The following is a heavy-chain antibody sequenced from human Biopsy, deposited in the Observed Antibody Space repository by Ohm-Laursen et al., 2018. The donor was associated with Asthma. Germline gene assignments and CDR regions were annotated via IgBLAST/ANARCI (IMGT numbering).Heavy chain of an antibody. CDR2: IFAANSET. CDR3: ARFIDGTFFVDY. J-gene: IGHJ4*02. CDR1: GYTFSDSW. D-gene: IGHD1-7*01. V-gene: IGHV5-51*01. Sequence: KVSCKVSGYTFSDSWIGWVRQMPGKGLEWMGIIFAANSETKYSPSFQGQVTISADMSISAAFLQWSSLKASDTAIYYCARFIDGTFFVDYWGQGTLVTVSS.